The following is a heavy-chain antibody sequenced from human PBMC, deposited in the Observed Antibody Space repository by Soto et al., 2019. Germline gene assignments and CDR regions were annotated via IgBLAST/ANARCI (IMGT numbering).Heavy chain of an antibody. Sequence: XETLSLTCTVSGCSVNTNYWTWIRQPPGRGPEWIGNIDYSGSPHYNPSLKSRVTMSIDMSKNQFSLRLNSVTAADTAVYYCARGRKDIVGPPDVFDIWGQGTMVTVS. V-gene: IGHV4-59*02. J-gene: IGHJ3*02. D-gene: IGHD2-21*01. CDR2: IDYSGSP. CDR1: GCSVNTNY. CDR3: ARGRKDIVGPPDVFDI.